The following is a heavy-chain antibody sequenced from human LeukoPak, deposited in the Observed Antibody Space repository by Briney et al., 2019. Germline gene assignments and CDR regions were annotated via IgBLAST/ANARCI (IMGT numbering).Heavy chain of an antibody. CDR3: ARDATPYYYGSGSYYNWFDP. Sequence: ASVKVSCKASGYTFTSYDINWVRQATGQGLEWMGWMNPNSGNTGYAQKFQGRVTMTRDMSTSTVYMELSSLRSDDTAVYYCARDATPYYYGSGSYYNWFDPWGQGTLVTVSS. CDR1: GYTFTSYD. J-gene: IGHJ5*02. D-gene: IGHD3-10*01. V-gene: IGHV1-8*02. CDR2: MNPNSGNT.